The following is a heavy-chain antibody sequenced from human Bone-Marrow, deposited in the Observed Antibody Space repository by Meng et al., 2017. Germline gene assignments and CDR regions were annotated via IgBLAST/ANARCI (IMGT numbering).Heavy chain of an antibody. Sequence: QLQESGPGLVKPSETLSLTCTVAGGSISSYYWSWIRQPPGKGLEWIGYIYYSGSTNYNPSLKSRVAISVDTSKNQFSLKLSSVTAADTAVYYCALGIAAAGTGGVDYWGQGTLVTVSS. CDR1: GGSISSYY. D-gene: IGHD6-13*01. CDR2: IYYSGST. CDR3: ALGIAAAGTGGVDY. J-gene: IGHJ4*02. V-gene: IGHV4-59*01.